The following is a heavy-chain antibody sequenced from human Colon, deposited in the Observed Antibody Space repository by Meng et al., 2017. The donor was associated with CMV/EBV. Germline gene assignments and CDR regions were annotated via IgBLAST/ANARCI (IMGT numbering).Heavy chain of an antibody. Sequence: SCTTSGLTFSAHAIHWVRQAPGKGLEWVAAISSDGGSRYYAESLTGRFIISRDNSINMVYLRMNSLTIEDTAVYYCAKDLRTLAGNDYWGQGTLVTVSS. CDR2: ISSDGGSR. J-gene: IGHJ4*02. CDR1: GLTFSAHA. CDR3: AKDLRTLAGNDY. D-gene: IGHD6-19*01. V-gene: IGHV3-30*18.